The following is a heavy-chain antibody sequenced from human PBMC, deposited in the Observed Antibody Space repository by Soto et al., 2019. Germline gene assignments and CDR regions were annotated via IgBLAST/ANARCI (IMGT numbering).Heavy chain of an antibody. CDR1: GGSFSGYY. J-gene: IGHJ4*02. Sequence: QVQLQQWGAGLLKPSETLSLTCAVYGGSFSGYYWSWIRQPPGKGLEWIGEINHSGSTNYNPSLKSRVTTSVDTSMYQFSLKLRSVTAADTAVYYCARRRGLLWFGELAHFDYWGQGTLVTVSS. CDR3: ARRRGLLWFGELAHFDY. CDR2: INHSGST. D-gene: IGHD3-10*01. V-gene: IGHV4-34*01.